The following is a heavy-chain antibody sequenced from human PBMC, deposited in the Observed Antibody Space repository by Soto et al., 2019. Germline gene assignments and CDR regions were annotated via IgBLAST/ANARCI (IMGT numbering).Heavy chain of an antibody. D-gene: IGHD5-18*01. J-gene: IGHJ4*02. CDR1: GGTFSSYT. V-gene: IGHV1-69*08. CDR3: ARDLGDTHMAPGY. CDR2: IIPTLGIT. Sequence: QVQLVQSGAEVKKPGSSVKVSCKASGGTFSSYTFSWVRQAPGQGLEWMGRIIPTLGITNYAQNFQGIVTITADQSTTDDKSTTTAFMEMSSLTPEDTAVYYCARDLGDTHMAPGYWGQGTLVTVSS.